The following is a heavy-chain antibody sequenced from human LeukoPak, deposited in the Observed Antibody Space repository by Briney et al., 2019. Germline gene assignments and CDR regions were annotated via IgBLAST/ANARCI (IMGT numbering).Heavy chain of an antibody. CDR1: GYSFTSYW. D-gene: IGHD5-24*01. CDR3: ARRGRRDGYNPANWFDP. Sequence: GESLKISCKGSGYSFTSYWIGWVRQMPGKGLEWMGIICPGDSDTRYSPSFQGQVTISADKSISTAYLQWSSLKASDTAMYYCARRGRRDGYNPANWFDPWGQGTLVTVSS. CDR2: ICPGDSDT. J-gene: IGHJ5*02. V-gene: IGHV5-51*01.